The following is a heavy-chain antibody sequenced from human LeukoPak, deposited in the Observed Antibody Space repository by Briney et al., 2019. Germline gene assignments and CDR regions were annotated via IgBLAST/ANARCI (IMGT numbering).Heavy chain of an antibody. Sequence: ASVKVSCKASGYTFTGYYMHWVRQAPGQGLEWMGWINPNSGGTNYAQKFQGRVTMTRDTSISTAYMELSRLRSEDTAVYYCARDRGALTGDLAAKAFDPWGQGTLVTVSS. CDR2: INPNSGGT. J-gene: IGHJ5*02. V-gene: IGHV1-2*02. D-gene: IGHD7-27*01. CDR1: GYTFTGYY. CDR3: ARDRGALTGDLAAKAFDP.